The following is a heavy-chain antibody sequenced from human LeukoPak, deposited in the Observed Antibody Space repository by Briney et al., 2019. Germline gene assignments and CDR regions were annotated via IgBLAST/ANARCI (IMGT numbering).Heavy chain of an antibody. D-gene: IGHD5-12*01. CDR2: ISSSSSYI. CDR1: GFTFSSYS. J-gene: IGHJ4*02. CDR3: ARDQRGYSGYEIDY. Sequence: GGSLRLSCAASGFTFSSYSMNWVRQAPGKGLEWVSSISSSSSYIYYADSVKGRFTISRDNAKNSLYLQMNSLRAEDTAVYYCARDQRGYSGYEIDYWGQGTPVTVSS. V-gene: IGHV3-21*01.